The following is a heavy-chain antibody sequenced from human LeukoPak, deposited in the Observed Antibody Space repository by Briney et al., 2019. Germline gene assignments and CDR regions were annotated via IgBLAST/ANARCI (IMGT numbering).Heavy chain of an antibody. J-gene: IGHJ4*02. CDR1: GGSISSYY. CDR2: IYYSGST. V-gene: IGHV4-59*01. CDR3: ARGIMYYDFWSGYYPTFTFDY. Sequence: NPSETLSLTCTVSGGSISSYYWSWIRQTPGKGLEWIGYIYYSGSTNFNPSLKSRVTISVDTSKNQFSLKMSSVTAADTAVYYCARGIMYYDFWSGYYPTFTFDYWGQGTLVTVSS. D-gene: IGHD3-3*01.